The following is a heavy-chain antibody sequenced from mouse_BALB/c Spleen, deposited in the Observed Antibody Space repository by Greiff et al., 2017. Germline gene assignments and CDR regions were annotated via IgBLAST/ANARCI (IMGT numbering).Heavy chain of an antibody. Sequence: VQLQQSGPELVKPGASVKISCTASGYSFTGYFMNWVKQSHGKSLEWIGRINPYNGDTFYNQKFTGKATLTVDNSSSTAHMELLSLTSEDSAVYYCGRAPRGYAMDYWGQGTSVTVSS. CDR2: INPYNGDT. CDR1: GYSFTGYF. CDR3: GRAPRGYAMDY. J-gene: IGHJ4*01. V-gene: IGHV1-37*01. D-gene: IGHD3-1*01.